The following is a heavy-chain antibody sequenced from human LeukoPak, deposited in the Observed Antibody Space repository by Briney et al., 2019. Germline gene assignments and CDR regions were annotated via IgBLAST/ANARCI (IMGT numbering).Heavy chain of an antibody. CDR2: IYYSGST. CDR3: ARTRIAVAGAFDI. J-gene: IGHJ3*02. Sequence: PSETLSLTCTVSGGSISSSSYYWGWIRQPPGKGLEWIGSIYYSGSTYYNPSLKSRVTISVDTSKNQFSLKLSSVTAADTAVYYCARTRIAVAGAFDIWGQGTMVTVSS. V-gene: IGHV4-39*07. CDR1: GGSISSSSYY. D-gene: IGHD6-19*01.